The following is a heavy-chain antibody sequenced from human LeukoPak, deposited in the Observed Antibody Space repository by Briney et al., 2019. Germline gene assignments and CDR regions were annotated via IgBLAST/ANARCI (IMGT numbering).Heavy chain of an antibody. V-gene: IGHV3-7*01. CDR2: IHPDGSDT. J-gene: IGHJ5*02. Sequence: GGSLRLSCEASGFTFSSFWMGWVRQAPGKGLEWVANIHPDGSDTTYVDSVKGRFTISRDNAKESMFLQMNSLRVEEMAVYYCVGWGKEAGMDRWGQGTLVTVSS. D-gene: IGHD6-19*01. CDR1: GFTFSSFW. CDR3: VGWGKEAGMDR.